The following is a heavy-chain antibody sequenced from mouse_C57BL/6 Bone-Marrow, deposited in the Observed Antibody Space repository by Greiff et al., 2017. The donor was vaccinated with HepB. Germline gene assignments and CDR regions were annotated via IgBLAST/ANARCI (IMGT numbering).Heavy chain of an antibody. CDR3: TRPYGSRPWFAY. J-gene: IGHJ3*01. Sequence: VKLQESGAELVRPGASVTLSCKASGYTFTDYEMHWVKQTPVHGLEWIGAIDPETGGTAYNQKFKGKAILTADKSSSTAYMELRSLTSEDSAVYYCTRPYGSRPWFAYWGQGTMVTVSA. D-gene: IGHD1-1*01. CDR1: GYTFTDYE. CDR2: IDPETGGT. V-gene: IGHV1-15*01.